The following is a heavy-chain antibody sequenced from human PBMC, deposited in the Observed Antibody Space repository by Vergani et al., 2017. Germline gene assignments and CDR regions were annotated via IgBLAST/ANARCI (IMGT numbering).Heavy chain of an antibody. CDR1: GFSLNTRGVS. D-gene: IGHD1-7*01. Sequence: QITLKESGPKLVKPTKTLTLTCTFSGFSLNTRGVSVAWIRQPPGKALDWLALLYWNDDQHYSPSLNNRVTITKDTSKNHVVLTMTNMDYVYTGTYYCFYMKTECGTTGCFYPFYYYYYMDVWGKGTTVTVSS. J-gene: IGHJ6*03. CDR3: FYMKTECGTTGCFYPFYYYYYMDV. CDR2: LYWNDDQ. V-gene: IGHV2-5*04.